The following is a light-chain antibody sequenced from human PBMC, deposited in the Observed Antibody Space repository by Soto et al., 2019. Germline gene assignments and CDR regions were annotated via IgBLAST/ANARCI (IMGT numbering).Light chain of an antibody. Sequence: IVLTQSPDTLCMSPGERATLSCGASQSVSSSYLVWYQQRPGQAPRLLIYGASSRATGIPDRFSGSGSGTEFTLTIRSLQPDDFATYYCQHYSSYSTFGQGTKVDIK. CDR1: QSVSSSY. CDR2: GAS. V-gene: IGKV3-20*01. J-gene: IGKJ1*01. CDR3: QHYSSYST.